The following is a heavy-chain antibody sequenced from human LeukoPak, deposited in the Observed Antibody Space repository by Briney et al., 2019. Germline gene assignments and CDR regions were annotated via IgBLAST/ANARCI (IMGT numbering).Heavy chain of an antibody. CDR2: IWYDGSNK. CDR3: AKVMSETMIVVVNFDY. J-gene: IGHJ4*02. V-gene: IGHV3-33*06. Sequence: QSGGSLRLSCAASGFTFSSYGMHWVRQAPGKGLEWVAVIWYDGSNKYYADSVKGRFTISRDNSKNTLYLQMNSLRAEDTAVYYCAKVMSETMIVVVNFDYWGQGTLVTVSS. CDR1: GFTFSSYG. D-gene: IGHD3-22*01.